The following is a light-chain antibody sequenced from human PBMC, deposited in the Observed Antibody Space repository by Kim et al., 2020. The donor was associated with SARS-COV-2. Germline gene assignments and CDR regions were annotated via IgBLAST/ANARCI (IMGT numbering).Light chain of an antibody. CDR2: DVS. J-gene: IGLJ2*01. CDR1: SSDVGGYNS. Sequence: GQSITISCTGTSSDVGGYNSVSWYQQHPGKVPKLMIYDVSNRPSGVSNRFSGSKSGNTASLTISGLQAEDEADYYCSSYTSSTTVVFGGGTQLTVL. CDR3: SSYTSSTTVV. V-gene: IGLV2-14*03.